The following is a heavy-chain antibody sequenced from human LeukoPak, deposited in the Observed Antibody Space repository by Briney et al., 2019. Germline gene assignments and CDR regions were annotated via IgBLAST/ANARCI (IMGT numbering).Heavy chain of an antibody. Sequence: GGSLRLSCAASGFTFSDSFMSWVRQAPGKGLEWVGRSRNKADSYTAEYAASVKGRFTISRDESKNSLYLQISSLETEDAGVYYCATSSWYRLAYWGQGSLVTVSS. J-gene: IGHJ4*02. CDR3: ATSSWYRLAY. CDR2: SRNKADSYTA. D-gene: IGHD6-13*01. V-gene: IGHV3-72*01. CDR1: GFTFSDSF.